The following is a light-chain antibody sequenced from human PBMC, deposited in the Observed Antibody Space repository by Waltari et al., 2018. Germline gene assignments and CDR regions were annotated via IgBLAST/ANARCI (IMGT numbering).Light chain of an antibody. Sequence: QSVLTQPPSVSGAPGQRVTIPCPGSSSNIGAGYDVHWYQQLPGPAPKLLIYGNSNRPSGVPDRFSGSKSGTSASLAITGLQAEDEADYYCQSYDSSLSGWVFGGGTKLTVL. J-gene: IGLJ3*02. V-gene: IGLV1-40*01. CDR1: SSNIGAGYD. CDR2: GNS. CDR3: QSYDSSLSGWV.